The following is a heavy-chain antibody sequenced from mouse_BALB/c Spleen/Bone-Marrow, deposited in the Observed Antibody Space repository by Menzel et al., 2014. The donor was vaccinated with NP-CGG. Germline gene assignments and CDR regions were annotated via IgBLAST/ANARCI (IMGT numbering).Heavy chain of an antibody. CDR3: ARPYYGLYAMDY. V-gene: IGHV2-9*02. CDR1: GFSLTNYG. D-gene: IGHD1-2*01. CDR2: IWAGGST. Sequence: VQVVESGPGLVAPSQSLSIACTVSGFSLTNYGVHWARQPPGKGLEWLGVIWAGGSTNYNSALMSRLSISKDNSKSQVFLKMNSLQTDDTAMYYCARPYYGLYAMDYWGQGTSVTVSS. J-gene: IGHJ4*01.